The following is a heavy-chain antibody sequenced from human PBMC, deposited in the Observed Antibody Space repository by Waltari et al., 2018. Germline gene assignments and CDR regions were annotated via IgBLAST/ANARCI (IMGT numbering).Heavy chain of an antibody. D-gene: IGHD3-3*01. CDR1: GGSIRLYY. CDR3: ARRGDYDFWSGSNDAFDI. J-gene: IGHJ3*02. V-gene: IGHV4-59*08. CDR2: IHYSWSS. Sequence: QVQLQDSGPGLLKPSETLSLTCTVSGGSIRLYYLSWIRQPPGKGLDCIWFIHYSWSSNYNPSLKRRVNISVDTSKNQFSLKLSSVTAADTAVYYCARRGDYDFWSGSNDAFDIWGQGTMVTVSS.